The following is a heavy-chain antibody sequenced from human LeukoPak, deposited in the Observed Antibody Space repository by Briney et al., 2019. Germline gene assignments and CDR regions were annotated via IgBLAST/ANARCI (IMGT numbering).Heavy chain of an antibody. CDR2: ISGSGGST. V-gene: IGHV3-23*01. Sequence: GGSLRLSCAASGFTFSSYVMSWVRQAPGKGLEWVTAISGSGGSTYYADSVKGRFTISRDNSKNTLYLQMNSLRAEDTAVYYCAKGEYYYGSGSLYYFDYWGQGTLVTVSS. D-gene: IGHD3-10*01. CDR3: AKGEYYYGSGSLYYFDY. J-gene: IGHJ4*02. CDR1: GFTFSSYV.